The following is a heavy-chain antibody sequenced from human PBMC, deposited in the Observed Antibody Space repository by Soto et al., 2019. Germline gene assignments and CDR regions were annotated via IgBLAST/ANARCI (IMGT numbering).Heavy chain of an antibody. CDR1: GGSISSYY. J-gene: IGHJ5*02. CDR2: IYYSGST. Sequence: SETLSLTCTVSGGSISSYYWSWIRQPPGKGLEWIGYIYYSGSTNYNPSLKSRVTISVDTSKNQFSLKLSSVTAADTAVYYCARLVRDIVATWFDPWGQGTLVTVSS. CDR3: ARLVRDIVATWFDP. V-gene: IGHV4-59*08. D-gene: IGHD5-12*01.